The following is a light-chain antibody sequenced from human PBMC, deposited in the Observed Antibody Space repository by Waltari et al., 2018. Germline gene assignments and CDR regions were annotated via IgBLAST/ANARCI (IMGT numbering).Light chain of an antibody. J-gene: IGKJ4*01. CDR2: MGS. V-gene: IGKV2-28*01. CDR1: QSLLHGDGRNF. Sequence: DIVMTQSPLSLPVTPGEPASISCRSSQSLLHGDGRNFLDWYLQKPGQSPQLLIYMGSSRASGVPDRFSGSGSGTYFTLKISRVEAEDVGVYYCMQARQPPYTFGGGTKVEIK. CDR3: MQARQPPYT.